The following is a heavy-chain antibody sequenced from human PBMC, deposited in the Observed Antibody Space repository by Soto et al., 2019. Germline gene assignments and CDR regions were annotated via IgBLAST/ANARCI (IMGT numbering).Heavy chain of an antibody. V-gene: IGHV1-69*01. J-gene: IGHJ5*02. D-gene: IGHD3-22*01. CDR3: VRSQDSSGYWNNCFDP. CDR2: IIPFFGTA. CDR1: GGTFSTYT. Sequence: QVQLVQSGAEVKKPGSSVKVSCKASGGTFSTYTITWVRQAPGQGLEWMGGIIPFFGTANYPQKFQGRVTITADESTSTAYMEMSSLRSEDTAVYYCVRSQDSSGYWNNCFDPWGQGTLVTVSS.